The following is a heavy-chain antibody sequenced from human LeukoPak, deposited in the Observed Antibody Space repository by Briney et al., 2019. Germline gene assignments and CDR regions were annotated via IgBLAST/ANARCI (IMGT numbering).Heavy chain of an antibody. CDR1: GFTVSSNY. D-gene: IGHD3-3*01. CDR3: ARGPHHDTIFGVVPNYYGMDV. CDR2: IYSGGST. J-gene: IGHJ6*02. Sequence: GGSLRLSCAASGFTVSSNYMSWVRQAPGKGLEWVSVIYSGGSTYYADSVKGRFTISRDNSKNTLYLQMNSLRAEDTAVYYCARGPHHDTIFGVVPNYYGMDVWGQGTTVTVSS. V-gene: IGHV3-53*01.